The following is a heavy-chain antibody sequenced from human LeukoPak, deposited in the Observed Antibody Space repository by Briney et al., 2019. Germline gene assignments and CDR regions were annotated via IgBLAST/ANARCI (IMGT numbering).Heavy chain of an antibody. CDR1: GYTFTSHA. D-gene: IGHD3-10*01. CDR2: INAGNGNT. J-gene: IGHJ4*02. CDR3: ARNVGSGSYSLGYFDY. Sequence: ASVKVSCKASGYTFTSHAMHWVRQAPGQRLEWMGWINAGNGNTKYSQKFQGRVTITRDTSASTAYMELSSLRSEDTAVYYCARNVGSGSYSLGYFDYWGQGTLVTVSS. V-gene: IGHV1-3*01.